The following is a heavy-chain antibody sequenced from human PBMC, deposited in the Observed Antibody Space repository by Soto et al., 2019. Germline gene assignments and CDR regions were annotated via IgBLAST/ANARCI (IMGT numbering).Heavy chain of an antibody. CDR3: ARDDGGAYYGMDV. J-gene: IGHJ6*02. V-gene: IGHV3-53*01. Sequence: PGGSLRLSCAASGFTVSSNYMSWVRQAPGKGLEWVSVIYSGGSTYYADSVKGRFTISRDNSKNTLYLQMNSLRAEDTAVYYCARDDGGAYYGMDVWGQGTTVTVSS. CDR1: GFTVSSNY. CDR2: IYSGGST. D-gene: IGHD2-21*01.